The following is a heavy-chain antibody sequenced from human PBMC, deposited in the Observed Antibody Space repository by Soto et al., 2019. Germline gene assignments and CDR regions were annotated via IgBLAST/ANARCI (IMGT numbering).Heavy chain of an antibody. CDR3: RRSSRYSTDV. V-gene: IGHV4-39*01. CDR1: GGSISSSSY. J-gene: IGHJ6*02. Sequence: QLQLQESGPGLVKPSETLSLTCTVSGGSISSSSYWGWIRQPPGKGLEWIGSIYSIGSTYYNPSLKSRVTISVDTSKNQFSLKLGSVTAADTAVNYCRRSSRYSTDVWGQGTKVTVSS. D-gene: IGHD6-13*01. CDR2: IYSIGST.